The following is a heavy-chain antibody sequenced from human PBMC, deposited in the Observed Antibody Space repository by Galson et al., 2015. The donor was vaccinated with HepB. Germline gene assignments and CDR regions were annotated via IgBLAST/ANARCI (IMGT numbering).Heavy chain of an antibody. CDR2: ISDGGGST. D-gene: IGHD3-22*01. V-gene: IGHV3-23*01. Sequence: SLRLSCAASGFTFSSYAMNWVRQAPGKGPEWVSAISDGGGSTYYADSVRGRFTISRDNSKNTLYLQMNSLRPEDTAVYYCAIQASGYYAPFDYWGQGTLVTVSS. J-gene: IGHJ4*02. CDR3: AIQASGYYAPFDY. CDR1: GFTFSSYA.